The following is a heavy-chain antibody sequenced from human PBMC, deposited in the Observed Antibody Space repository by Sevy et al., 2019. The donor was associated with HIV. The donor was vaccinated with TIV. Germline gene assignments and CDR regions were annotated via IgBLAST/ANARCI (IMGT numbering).Heavy chain of an antibody. CDR3: TAGVGTSDFDY. J-gene: IGHJ4*02. CDR2: IKSKIDGATG. V-gene: IGHV3-15*01. Sequence: GGSLRLSCEASGFTFNNAWMSWVRQAPGKGLEWVGRIKSKIDGATGDFAAPVKGRFAISRDDSKNTLYLQMNSLKTADTAVYYCTAGVGTSDFDYWGRGVLVTVPS. D-gene: IGHD1-26*01. CDR1: GFTFNNAW.